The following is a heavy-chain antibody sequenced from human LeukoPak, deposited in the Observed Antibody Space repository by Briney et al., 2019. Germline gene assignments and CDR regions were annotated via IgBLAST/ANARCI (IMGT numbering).Heavy chain of an antibody. J-gene: IGHJ5*02. D-gene: IGHD2-2*01. CDR1: GFTFDDYA. CDR2: ISWNSGSI. CDR3: AKAGTLGYCSSTSCPFDP. V-gene: IGHV3-9*01. Sequence: LSGRSLRLSCAASGFTFDDYAMHWVRQAPGKGLEWVSGISWNSGSIGYADSVKCRFTISRDKAKNSLYLQMNSLRAEDTALYYCAKAGTLGYCSSTSCPFDPWGQGTLVTVSS.